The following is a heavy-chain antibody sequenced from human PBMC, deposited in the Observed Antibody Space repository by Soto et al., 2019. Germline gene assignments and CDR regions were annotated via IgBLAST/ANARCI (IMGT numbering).Heavy chain of an antibody. CDR1: GYSFTSYW. J-gene: IGHJ3*02. V-gene: IGHV5-51*01. Sequence: ESLKISCKGSGYSFTSYWIGWVRQMPGKGLEWMGIIYPGDSDTRYSPSFQGQVTISADKSISTAYLQWSSLKASDTAMYYCARQAAIAAAGFDAFDIWGQGTMVTVSS. D-gene: IGHD6-13*01. CDR2: IYPGDSDT. CDR3: ARQAAIAAAGFDAFDI.